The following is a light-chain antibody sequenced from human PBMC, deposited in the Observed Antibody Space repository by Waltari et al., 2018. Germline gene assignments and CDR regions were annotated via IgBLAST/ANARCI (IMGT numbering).Light chain of an antibody. CDR3: VAWDDSLSGYV. CDR2: TDH. Sequence: QSVLTQPPSASATPGQRVTISCSGSSSNVGRDNVYWFQQLPGTAPNLLIYTDHRLPSGVPDRCSGSKSGTSASLAISGLRSEDEADYYCVAWDDSLSGYVFGTGTKVTVL. V-gene: IGLV1-47*02. CDR1: SSNVGRDN. J-gene: IGLJ1*01.